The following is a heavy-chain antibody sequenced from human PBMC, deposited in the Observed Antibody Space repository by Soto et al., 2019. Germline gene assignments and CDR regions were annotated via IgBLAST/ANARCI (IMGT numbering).Heavy chain of an antibody. J-gene: IGHJ5*02. CDR1: GGSISSYY. CDR2: IYYSGST. Sequence: SETLSLTCTVSGGSISSYYWSWIRQPPGKGLEWIGYIYYSGSTNYNPSLKSRVTISVDTSKNQFSLKLSSVTAADTAVYYCARQGGSSRGNNWFDPWGQGTLVTVSS. D-gene: IGHD6-13*01. CDR3: ARQGGSSRGNNWFDP. V-gene: IGHV4-59*08.